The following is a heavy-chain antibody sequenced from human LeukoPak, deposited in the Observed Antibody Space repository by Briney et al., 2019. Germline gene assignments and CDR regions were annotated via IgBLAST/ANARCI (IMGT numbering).Heavy chain of an antibody. Sequence: SETLNLTCTVSGCSISSSYLSWIRQAPGKGLEWIGCIYYSGSVNYNPSLKSRVTIALDTSKNQFSLKLSSVTAADTAVYYCARHTAVTPLGVWGQGTLVTVSS. D-gene: IGHD6-19*01. CDR3: ARHTAVTPLGV. CDR2: IYYSGSV. J-gene: IGHJ4*02. V-gene: IGHV4-59*08. CDR1: GCSISSSY.